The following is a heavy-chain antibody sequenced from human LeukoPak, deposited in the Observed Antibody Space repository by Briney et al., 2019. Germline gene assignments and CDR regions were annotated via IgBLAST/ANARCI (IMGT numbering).Heavy chain of an antibody. J-gene: IGHJ4*02. Sequence: PSETLSLTCTVSGGSISSYYWSWIRQPPGKGLEWIGEINHSGSTNYNPSLKSRVTISVDTSKNQFSLKLSSVTAADTAVYYCARAVALYSSSWPYFDYWGQGTLVTVSS. CDR3: ARAVALYSSSWPYFDY. CDR2: INHSGST. D-gene: IGHD6-13*01. V-gene: IGHV4-34*01. CDR1: GGSISSYY.